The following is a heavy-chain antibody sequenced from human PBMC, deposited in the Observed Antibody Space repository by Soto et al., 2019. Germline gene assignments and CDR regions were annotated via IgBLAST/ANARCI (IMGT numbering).Heavy chain of an antibody. CDR3: ATMNGYFEY. V-gene: IGHV3-23*01. CDR2: ITASGDRT. D-gene: IGHD3-22*01. Sequence: GGSLRLSCADSGLSFSSYSMSWVRQTPGKGLEWVSAITASGDRTYYADSVNGRFTISRDNSKNTHYLQMTSLRAEDTAIYYCATMNGYFEYWGQGTLVTVSS. J-gene: IGHJ4*02. CDR1: GLSFSSYS.